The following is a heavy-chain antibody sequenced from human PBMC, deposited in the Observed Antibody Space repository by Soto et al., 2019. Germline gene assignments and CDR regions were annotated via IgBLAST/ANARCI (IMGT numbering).Heavy chain of an antibody. D-gene: IGHD4-4*01. J-gene: IGHJ4*02. CDR1: GFTFSSYA. CDR3: AKRYDYSNYAYSY. V-gene: IGHV3-23*01. CDR2: ISGSGGST. Sequence: EVQLLESGGGLVQPGGSLRLSCAASGFTFSSYAMSWVRQAPGKGLEWVSAISGSGGSTYYADSVKGRFTISRDNSKNTLYLQMNSLRAEDTDVYYCAKRYDYSNYAYSYWGQGTLVTVSS.